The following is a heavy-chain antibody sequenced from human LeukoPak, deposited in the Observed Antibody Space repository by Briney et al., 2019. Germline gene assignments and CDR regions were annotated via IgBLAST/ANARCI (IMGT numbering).Heavy chain of an antibody. CDR2: IYYSGST. CDR1: GGSISSSSYY. V-gene: IGHV4-39*01. CDR3: ANGAYYDFWSGYYSSSNFDY. J-gene: IGHJ4*02. Sequence: PSETLSLTCTVSGGSISSSSYYWGWIRQPPGKGLEWIGSIYYSGSTYYNPSLKSRVTISVDTSKNQFYLKLSSVTAADTAVYYCANGAYYDFWSGYYSSSNFDYWGQGTLVTVSS. D-gene: IGHD3-3*01.